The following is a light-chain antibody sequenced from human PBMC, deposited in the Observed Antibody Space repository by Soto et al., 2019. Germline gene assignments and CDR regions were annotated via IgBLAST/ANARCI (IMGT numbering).Light chain of an antibody. V-gene: IGLV2-11*01. CDR3: CSYAGGYTHV. CDR2: DVI. J-gene: IGLJ1*01. Sequence: SVLSQPRSASVSPGQPVTIAFTGTRSDIGGYNFVSWYQQHPGQAPKLIIYDVIKRPSGVPDRFSGSKSGNTASLTIYGLQAEDEADYYCCSYAGGYTHVFGTGAKVTVL. CDR1: RSDIGGYNF.